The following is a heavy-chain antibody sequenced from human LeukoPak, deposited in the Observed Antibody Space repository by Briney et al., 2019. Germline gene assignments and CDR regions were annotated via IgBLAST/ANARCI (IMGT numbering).Heavy chain of an antibody. CDR3: AKQPYNYYYLDV. V-gene: IGHV3-23*01. CDR2: IVGDSSKT. D-gene: IGHD2-2*02. J-gene: IGHJ6*03. CDR1: GLTHHDYA. Sequence: PGGSLRLSCAISGLTHHDYAMTWVRQAPGKGLEWVSTIVGDSSKTYYADSVKGRFTISRDHSNYMLFLPMNSLRADDTAIYYCAKQPYNYYYLDVWGKVTTVTVSS.